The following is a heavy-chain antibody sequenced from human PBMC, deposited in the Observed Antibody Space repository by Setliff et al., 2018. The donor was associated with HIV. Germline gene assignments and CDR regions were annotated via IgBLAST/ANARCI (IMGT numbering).Heavy chain of an antibody. CDR3: AGDGEEYVNGWYWWADYYYYGMDV. Sequence: GGSLRLSCEASGFSFSSYWMSWVRQAPGKGLEWVANIKQDGSEKHYMDSVKGRFTISRDNANNSLFLQMDSLRAGDTAVYYCAGDGEEYVNGWYWWADYYYYGMDVWGQGTTVTVSS. CDR1: GFSFSSYW. V-gene: IGHV3-7*01. J-gene: IGHJ6*02. CDR2: IKQDGSEK. D-gene: IGHD2-8*02.